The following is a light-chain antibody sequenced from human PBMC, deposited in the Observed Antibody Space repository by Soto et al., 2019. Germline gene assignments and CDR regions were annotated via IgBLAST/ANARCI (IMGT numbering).Light chain of an antibody. CDR1: SSNIGSNT. Sequence: QSVLTQPPSASGTPGQRVTMSCSGSSSNIGSNTVNWYQQLPGAAPKLLIQSNNQRPSGVPDRFSGSQSGTSASLAISGRQSEDEADYYCAVWDDSLNGYVFGTGTKLTVL. J-gene: IGLJ1*01. CDR3: AVWDDSLNGYV. CDR2: SNN. V-gene: IGLV1-44*01.